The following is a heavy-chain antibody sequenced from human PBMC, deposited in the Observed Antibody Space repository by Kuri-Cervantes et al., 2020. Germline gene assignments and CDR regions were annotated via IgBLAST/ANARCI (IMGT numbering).Heavy chain of an antibody. CDR3: ARDHGGIAVAGHLGY. D-gene: IGHD6-19*01. Sequence: LSLTCAASGFTFSSYAMSWVRQAPGKGLEWVSAISGSGGSTYYADSVKGRFTISRDNSKNTLYLQMNSLRAEDTAVYYCARDHGGIAVAGHLGYWGQGTLVTV. J-gene: IGHJ4*02. CDR1: GFTFSSYA. V-gene: IGHV3-23*01. CDR2: ISGSGGST.